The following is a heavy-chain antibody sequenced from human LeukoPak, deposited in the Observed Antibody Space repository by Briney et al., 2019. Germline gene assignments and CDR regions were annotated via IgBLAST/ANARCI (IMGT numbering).Heavy chain of an antibody. CDR2: ISSSGSTI. J-gene: IGHJ6*04. CDR1: DGSMTNYY. V-gene: IGHV3-11*04. Sequence: LSLTCTVSDGSMTNYYWGWIRQPPGKGLEWVSYISSSGSTIYYADSVKGRFTISRDNAKNSLYLQMNSLGAEDTAVYYCAELGITMIGGVWGKGTTVTISS. D-gene: IGHD3-10*02. CDR3: AELGITMIGGV.